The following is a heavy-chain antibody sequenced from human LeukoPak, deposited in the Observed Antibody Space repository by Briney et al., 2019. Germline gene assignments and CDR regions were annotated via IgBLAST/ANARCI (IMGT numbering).Heavy chain of an antibody. D-gene: IGHD6-19*01. CDR3: ARDQGIAVSGFDP. J-gene: IGHJ5*02. V-gene: IGHV3-30*02. CDR2: IRYDGSNK. CDR1: GFTFSSYA. Sequence: PGGSLRLSCAASGFTFSSYAMHWVRQAPGKGLERVTFIRYDGSNKYYADSVKGRFTISRDNAKNSLYLQMNSLRAEDTAVYYCARDQGIAVSGFDPWGQGTLVSVSS.